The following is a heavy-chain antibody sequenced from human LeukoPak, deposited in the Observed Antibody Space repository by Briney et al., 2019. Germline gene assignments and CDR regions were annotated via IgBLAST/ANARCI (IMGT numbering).Heavy chain of an antibody. CDR1: GGSISIYY. D-gene: IGHD5-18*01. CDR3: ARGGYSYGLRFDY. V-gene: IGHV4-4*07. CDR2: IYTSGST. J-gene: IGHJ4*02. Sequence: PSETLSLTCTVSGGSISIYYWSWIRQPAGKGLEWIGRIYTSGSTNYNPSLKSRVTISVDKSKNQFSLKLSSVTAADTAVYYCARGGYSYGLRFDYWGQGTLVTVSS.